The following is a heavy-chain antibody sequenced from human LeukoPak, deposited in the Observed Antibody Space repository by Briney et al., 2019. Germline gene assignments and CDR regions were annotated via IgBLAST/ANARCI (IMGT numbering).Heavy chain of an antibody. CDR3: ARAYNSYWYGGY. CDR2: ISYDGTNK. V-gene: IGHV3-30-3*01. CDR1: GFTFSSYA. D-gene: IGHD6-13*01. J-gene: IGHJ4*02. Sequence: PGGSLRLSCAASGFTFSSYAMGWVRQAPGKGLEWVAVISYDGTNKYYADSVKGRFTISRDNSMNTLYLQMNSLGADDTALYYCARAYNSYWYGGYWGQGTLVTVSS.